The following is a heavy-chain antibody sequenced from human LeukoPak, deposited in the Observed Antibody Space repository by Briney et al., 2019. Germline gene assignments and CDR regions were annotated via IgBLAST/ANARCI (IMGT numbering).Heavy chain of an antibody. D-gene: IGHD7-27*01. CDR2: INHSGST. CDR1: GGSLSGYY. V-gene: IGHV4-34*01. CDR3: ARVGVTGKIDY. Sequence: PSETLSLTCAVYGGSLSGYYWSWIRQPPGKGLEWIGEINHSGSTNYNPSLKSRVTISVDTSKNQFSLKLSSVTAADTAVYYCARVGVTGKIDYWGQGTLVTVSS. J-gene: IGHJ4*02.